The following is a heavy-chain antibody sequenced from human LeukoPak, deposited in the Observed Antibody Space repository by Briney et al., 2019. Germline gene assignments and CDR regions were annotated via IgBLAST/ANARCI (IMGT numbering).Heavy chain of an antibody. J-gene: IGHJ4*02. CDR3: ARAGSSSYYYFDC. V-gene: IGHV3-23*01. Sequence: GGSLRLSCAASGFTFSSYAMDWVRQAPGKGLEWVSGISGSGGSTYYADSVKGRFTISRDNSKNTLYLQMNSLRAEDTAVFFCARAGSSSYYYFDCWGQGTLVTVSS. D-gene: IGHD6-13*01. CDR1: GFTFSSYA. CDR2: ISGSGGST.